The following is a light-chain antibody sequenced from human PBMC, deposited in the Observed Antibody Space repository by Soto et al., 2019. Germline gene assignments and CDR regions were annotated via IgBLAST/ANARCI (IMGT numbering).Light chain of an antibody. V-gene: IGKV1-5*01. CDR1: QSISCL. Sequence: DIQMTQAQYTMSASVGDRVTITWAASQSISCLLACYQQTPGKAPKALIYNVSSLGSVVPSMFSGSLSGTEFTLTISILQPDDFATYYCQPYKSYWTFGQGTKVDIK. J-gene: IGKJ1*01. CDR3: QPYKSYWT. CDR2: NVS.